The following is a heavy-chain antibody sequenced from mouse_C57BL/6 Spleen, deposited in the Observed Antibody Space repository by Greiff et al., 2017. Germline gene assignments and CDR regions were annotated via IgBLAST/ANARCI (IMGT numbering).Heavy chain of an antibody. V-gene: IGHV2-6*03. Sequence: VKLMESGPGLVAPSQSLSITCTVSGFSLTSYGVHWVRQPPGKGLEWLVVIWSDGSTTYNSALKSRLSISKDNSKSQVFLKMNSLQTDDTAMYYCARRSNWDDAMDYWGQGTSVTVSS. J-gene: IGHJ4*01. CDR2: IWSDGST. CDR3: ARRSNWDDAMDY. D-gene: IGHD4-1*01. CDR1: GFSLTSYG.